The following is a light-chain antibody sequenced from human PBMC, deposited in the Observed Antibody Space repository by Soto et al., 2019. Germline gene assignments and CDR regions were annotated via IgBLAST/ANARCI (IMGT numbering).Light chain of an antibody. Sequence: QSVLTQPASVSGSPEQSITISCTGTSSDVGSYNLVSWYQQHPGKAPKVMIYEATKRPSGVSNRFSGYKSGNTASLTISGLQAEDEADYYCCAYAGSGTVVFGGGTKLTVL. CDR2: EAT. V-gene: IGLV2-23*01. J-gene: IGLJ3*02. CDR1: SSDVGSYNL. CDR3: CAYAGSGTVV.